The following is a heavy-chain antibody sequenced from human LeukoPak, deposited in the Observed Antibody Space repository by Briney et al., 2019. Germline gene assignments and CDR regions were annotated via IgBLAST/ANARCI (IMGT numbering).Heavy chain of an antibody. CDR3: AKGSSYDILTGYYLPDY. J-gene: IGHJ4*02. V-gene: IGHV3-30*18. D-gene: IGHD3-9*01. CDR2: ISYDGSNK. CDR1: GFTFSSYG. Sequence: PGRSLRLSCAASGFTFSSYGMHWVRQAPGKGLEWVAVISYDGSNKYYADSVKGRFTISRDNSKNTLYLQMNSLRAEDTAVYYCAKGSSYDILTGYYLPDYWGQGTLVTVSS.